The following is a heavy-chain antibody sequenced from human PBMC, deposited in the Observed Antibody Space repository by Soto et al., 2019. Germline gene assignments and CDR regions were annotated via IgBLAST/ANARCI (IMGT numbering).Heavy chain of an antibody. D-gene: IGHD6-19*01. CDR2: IYYSGST. Sequence: XETLSLTCTVSGGSISSSSYYWGWIRQPPGKGLEWIGSIYYSGSTYYNPSLKSRVTISVDTSKNQFSLKLSSVTAADTAVYYCARIRYSSGWYRGYVDYWGQGTLVTVS. CDR3: ARIRYSSGWYRGYVDY. V-gene: IGHV4-39*01. J-gene: IGHJ4*02. CDR1: GGSISSSSYY.